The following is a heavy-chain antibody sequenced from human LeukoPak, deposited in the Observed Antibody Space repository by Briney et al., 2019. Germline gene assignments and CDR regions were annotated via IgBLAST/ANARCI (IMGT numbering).Heavy chain of an antibody. CDR2: FKSSSYI. D-gene: IGHD3-3*01. J-gene: IGHJ6*02. Sequence: GGSLRLSCAASGFVFSSYDMNWVRQAPGKGLEWVSCFKSSSYIYYADSVRGRFTISRDNAKNSLYLQMNSLRAEDTAVYYCARELPLTIFGVANGMDVWGQGTTVIVSS. CDR1: GFVFSSYD. V-gene: IGHV3-21*01. CDR3: ARELPLTIFGVANGMDV.